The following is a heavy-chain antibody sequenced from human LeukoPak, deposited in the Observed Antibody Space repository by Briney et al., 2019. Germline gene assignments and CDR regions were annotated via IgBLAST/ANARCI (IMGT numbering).Heavy chain of an antibody. CDR3: ARLNYYFYGTDV. Sequence: SETLSLTCTLSGGSITTYYWSWIRQPPGKGLEWIGYIHYRGTTNYNPSLKSRVTISVDTSKNQFSLNMRSVTASDTAVYYCARLNYYFYGTDVWGQGTSLTVSS. V-gene: IGHV4-59*08. CDR1: GGSITTYY. CDR2: IHYRGTT. J-gene: IGHJ6*02.